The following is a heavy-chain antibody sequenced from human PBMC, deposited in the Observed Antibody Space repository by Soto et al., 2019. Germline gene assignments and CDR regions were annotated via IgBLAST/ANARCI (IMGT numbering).Heavy chain of an antibody. Sequence: SVKVSCKASGGTFSSYAISWVRQAPGQGLEWMGGIIPIFGTANYAQKFQGRVTITADESTSTAYMELSSLRSEDTAVYYCARDHKSGGLRDAFDLWGQGTLVTVSS. CDR1: GGTFSSYA. J-gene: IGHJ3*01. V-gene: IGHV1-69*13. CDR3: ARDHKSGGLRDAFDL. CDR2: IIPIFGTA. D-gene: IGHD6-25*01.